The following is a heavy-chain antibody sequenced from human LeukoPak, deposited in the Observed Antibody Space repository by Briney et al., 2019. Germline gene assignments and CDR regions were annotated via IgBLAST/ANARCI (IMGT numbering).Heavy chain of an antibody. CDR2: SNHFGST. D-gene: IGHD5-18*01. Sequence: PSDTLSLTSAFSGKSFSGYFWTLIGQPPGKGLEWIGESNHFGSTDYNPSLKSRVTISVDTSKKQFSLNVRSVTDADTAVYFCARGRLQLWSFPPPYNHYAIDVWGQGTTVTVSS. CDR3: ARGRLQLWSFPPPYNHYAIDV. V-gene: IGHV4-34*01. CDR1: GKSFSGYF. J-gene: IGHJ6*02.